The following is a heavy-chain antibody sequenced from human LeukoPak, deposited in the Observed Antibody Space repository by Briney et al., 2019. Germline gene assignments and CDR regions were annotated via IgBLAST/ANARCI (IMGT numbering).Heavy chain of an antibody. CDR1: GGTFSSYD. V-gene: IGHV1-8*03. CDR3: ARTPRVKPFWGAFDI. J-gene: IGHJ3*02. Sequence: ASVKVSCKASGGTFSSYDINWVRQATGQGLEWMGWMNPNSGNTGYAQKFQGRVTITRNTSISTAYMELSSLRSEDTAVYYCARTPRVKPFWGAFDIWGQGTMVTVSS. D-gene: IGHD6-13*01. CDR2: MNPNSGNT.